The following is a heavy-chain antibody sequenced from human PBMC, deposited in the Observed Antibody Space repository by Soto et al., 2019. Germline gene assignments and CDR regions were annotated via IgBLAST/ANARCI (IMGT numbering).Heavy chain of an antibody. J-gene: IGHJ5*02. CDR1: GYTFTSYG. D-gene: IGHD2-2*02. CDR2: ISAYNGNT. V-gene: IGHV1-18*01. Sequence: ASVKVSCKASGYTFTSYGISWVRQAPGQGLEWMGWISAYNGNTNYAQKLQGRVTMTTDTSTSTAYMELRSLRSDDTAVYYCARGPRYCSSTSCFTWFDPWGPGTLVTVSS. CDR3: ARGPRYCSSTSCFTWFDP.